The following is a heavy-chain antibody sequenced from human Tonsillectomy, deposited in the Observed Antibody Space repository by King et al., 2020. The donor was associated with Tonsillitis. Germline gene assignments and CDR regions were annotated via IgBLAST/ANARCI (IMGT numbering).Heavy chain of an antibody. CDR2: FDPEDGET. Sequence: QLVQSGAEVKKPGASVKVSCKVSGYTLTELSMHWVRQAPGKGLEWMGGFDPEDGETIYAQKFQGRVTMTEDTSTDTAYMGLSSLRSEDTAVYYCATGKESSGYYTRYSPLMDVWGQGTTVTVSS. D-gene: IGHD3-22*01. V-gene: IGHV1-24*01. J-gene: IGHJ6*02. CDR1: GYTLTELS. CDR3: ATGKESSGYYTRYSPLMDV.